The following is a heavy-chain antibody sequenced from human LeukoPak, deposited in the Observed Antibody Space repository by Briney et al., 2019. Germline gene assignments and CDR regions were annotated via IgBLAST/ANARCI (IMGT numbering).Heavy chain of an antibody. V-gene: IGHV1-2*02. Sequence: GASVKVSCKASGYTFTGYYMHWVRQAPGQGLEWMGWINPNSGGTNYAQKFQGRVTMTRDTSISTAYMELNSLRAEDTALYYCAKDISGYSYGGQFHRTSYFDYWGQGTLVTVSS. CDR3: AKDISGYSYGGQFHRTSYFDY. CDR1: GYTFTGYY. CDR2: INPNSGGT. J-gene: IGHJ4*02. D-gene: IGHD5-18*01.